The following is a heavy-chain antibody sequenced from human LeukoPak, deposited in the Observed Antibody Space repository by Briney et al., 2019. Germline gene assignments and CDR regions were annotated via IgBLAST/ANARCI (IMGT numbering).Heavy chain of an antibody. D-gene: IGHD3-22*01. V-gene: IGHV1-69*13. CDR3: ASGVYYDSSGYSFEY. CDR1: GGTFSSYG. Sequence: SVKVSCKASGGTFSSYGISWVRQAPGQGLEWMGGIIPIFGTANYAQKFQGRVTITADESASTAYMELSSLRSEDTAVYYCASGVYYDSSGYSFEYWGQGTLVTVSS. CDR2: IIPIFGTA. J-gene: IGHJ4*02.